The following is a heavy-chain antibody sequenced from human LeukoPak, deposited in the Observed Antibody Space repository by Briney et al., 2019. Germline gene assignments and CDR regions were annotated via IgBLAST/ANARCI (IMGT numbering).Heavy chain of an antibody. V-gene: IGHV4-34*01. CDR2: INHSGST. J-gene: IGHJ6*03. CDR1: GGSFSGYY. Sequence: SETLSLTCAVYGGSFSGYYWSWIRQPPGKGLEWIGEINHSGSTNYNPSLKSRVTISVDTSKNQFSLKLSSVTAADTAVYYCARGWLFYYYYYMDVWGKGTTVTVSS. CDR3: ARGWLFYYYYYMDV. D-gene: IGHD3-10*01.